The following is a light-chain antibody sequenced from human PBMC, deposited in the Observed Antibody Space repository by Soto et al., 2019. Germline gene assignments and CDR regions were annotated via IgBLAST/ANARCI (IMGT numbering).Light chain of an antibody. J-gene: IGKJ1*01. CDR3: QQYNNWPPWT. V-gene: IGKV3-15*01. Sequence: EIVRTQSPATLSVSPGERATLSCRASQSVSSTLAWYQQKPGQAPRLLIYGASTRATGIPARFSGSGSGTEFTLTIRSLQSEDFAVYYCQQYNNWPPWTFGQGTKVEIK. CDR2: GAS. CDR1: QSVSST.